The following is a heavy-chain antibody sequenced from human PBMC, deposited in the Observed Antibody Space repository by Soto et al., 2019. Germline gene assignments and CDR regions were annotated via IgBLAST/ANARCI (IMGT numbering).Heavy chain of an antibody. J-gene: IGHJ4*02. Sequence: SETLSLTCTVSGASISSSYWSWIRQSPERGLEWIAYAYHTGATNYNPSLKSRVTISLDTSKGQFSLNLTSLTTADTAVYFCARGGNRYSNVASGVGGFDYWGQGSLVTVSS. CDR1: GASISSSY. V-gene: IGHV4-59*01. D-gene: IGHD5-12*01. CDR3: ARGGNRYSNVASGVGGFDY. CDR2: AYHTGAT.